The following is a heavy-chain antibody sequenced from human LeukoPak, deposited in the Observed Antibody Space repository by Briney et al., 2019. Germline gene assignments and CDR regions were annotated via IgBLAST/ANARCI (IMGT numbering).Heavy chain of an antibody. Sequence: GGSLRLSCAASGFTVSSNYMSWVRQAPGRGLGWVSVIYSGGSTYYEDSVKGRFTISRHNSKNTLYLQMNSLRAEDTAVYYCAGTPYGDYPGISDYWGQGTLVTVSS. D-gene: IGHD4-17*01. J-gene: IGHJ4*02. CDR2: IYSGGST. CDR3: AGTPYGDYPGISDY. V-gene: IGHV3-53*04. CDR1: GFTVSSNY.